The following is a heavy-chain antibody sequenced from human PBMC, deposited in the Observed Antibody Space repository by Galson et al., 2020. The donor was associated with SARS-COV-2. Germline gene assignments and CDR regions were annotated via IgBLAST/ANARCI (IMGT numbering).Heavy chain of an antibody. Sequence: GGYMRLSCAASGFTFDDYAMHWVRQATGNGLEWVSGIRWISGSIGYADSVKGRLTISRDNAQHSLYMQMNSLRSEDTALYYCAQDTAFIAAGGTGYYYDGMDVWGQGTTVTVSS. CDR2: IRWISGSI. D-gene: IGHD6-13*01. CDR1: GFTFDDYA. V-gene: IGHV3-9*01. CDR3: AQDTAFIAAGGTGYYYDGMDV. J-gene: IGHJ6*02.